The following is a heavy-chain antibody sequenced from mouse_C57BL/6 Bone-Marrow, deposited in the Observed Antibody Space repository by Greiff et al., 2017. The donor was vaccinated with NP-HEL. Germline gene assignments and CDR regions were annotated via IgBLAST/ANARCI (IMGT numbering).Heavy chain of an antibody. CDR3: TRRGGYSYYFDY. V-gene: IGHV1-15*01. Sequence: QVQLQQSGAELVRPGASVTLSCKASGYTFTDYEMHWVKQTPVHGLKWIGAIDPETGGTAYNQKFKGKAILTADKSSSTAYMELRSLTSEDSAVYYCTRRGGYSYYFDYWGQGTTLTVSS. D-gene: IGHD2-3*01. CDR1: GYTFTDYE. CDR2: IDPETGGT. J-gene: IGHJ2*01.